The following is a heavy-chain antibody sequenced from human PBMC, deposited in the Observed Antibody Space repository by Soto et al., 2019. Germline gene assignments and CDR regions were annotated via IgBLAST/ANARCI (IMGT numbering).Heavy chain of an antibody. V-gene: IGHV4-38-2*01. CDR3: ARNTSGRNFDC. J-gene: IGHJ4*02. CDR2: IYHSGST. Sequence: SETLSLTCAVSNSSINSRFYWGWIRQPPGKGLEWIASIYHSGSTHYNPSLKSRATISVDTSNNQFSLRLSSVTAADTAVYYCARNTSGRNFDCWGQGTQVTVSS. D-gene: IGHD6-19*01. CDR1: NSSINSRFY.